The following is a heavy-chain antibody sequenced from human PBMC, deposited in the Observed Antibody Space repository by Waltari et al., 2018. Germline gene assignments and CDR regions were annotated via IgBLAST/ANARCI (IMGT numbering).Heavy chain of an antibody. CDR1: GGSITPNRHY. V-gene: IGHV4-39*01. Sequence: QLQLQESGPGLVKTSETLALTCRVSGGSITPNRHYWGWIRQPPGQGLEWIGTISYNGATYSSPSLRGRLTLSRDTTMNQLSLKLGSVTAADTAVYYCATYIGASVGTAAFDVWGQGTMVTVSS. CDR2: ISYNGAT. D-gene: IGHD5-12*01. J-gene: IGHJ3*01. CDR3: ATYIGASVGTAAFDV.